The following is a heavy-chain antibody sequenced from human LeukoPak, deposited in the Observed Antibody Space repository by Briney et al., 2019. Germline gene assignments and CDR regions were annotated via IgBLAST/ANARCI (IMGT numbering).Heavy chain of an antibody. V-gene: IGHV3-48*03. CDR1: GFNFNNYG. D-gene: IGHD1-26*01. Sequence: GGSLGLSCAASGFNFNNYGMNWVRQAPGKGLEWISYISGSGSIIYDADSVKGRFTISRDNAKNSLYLQMNSLRAEDTAVYHCARVYSPFSTWFDPWGQGTLVTVSS. J-gene: IGHJ5*02. CDR2: ISGSGSII. CDR3: ARVYSPFSTWFDP.